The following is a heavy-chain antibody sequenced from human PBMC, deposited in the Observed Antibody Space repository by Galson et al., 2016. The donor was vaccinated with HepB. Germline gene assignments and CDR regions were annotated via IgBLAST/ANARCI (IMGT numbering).Heavy chain of an antibody. D-gene: IGHD2-15*01. Sequence: SLRLSCAASGFTFSSYAMHWVRQAPGKGLEWVAVISYAGSNKYYADSVKGRFTISRDNSKNTLYLQMNSLRAEDTAVYYCARAKDIVVVVAAIESKKAFDIWGQGTMVTVSS. J-gene: IGHJ3*02. CDR2: ISYAGSNK. V-gene: IGHV3-30-3*01. CDR3: ARAKDIVVVVAAIESKKAFDI. CDR1: GFTFSSYA.